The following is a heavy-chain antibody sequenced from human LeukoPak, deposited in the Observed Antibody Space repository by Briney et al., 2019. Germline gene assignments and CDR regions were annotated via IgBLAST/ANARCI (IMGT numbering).Heavy chain of an antibody. J-gene: IGHJ4*02. D-gene: IGHD6-13*01. CDR3: ARGSWPYFFAY. Sequence: ASVKVSCKASGYTFIDYYMHWVRQAPGQGLYWMGIIDPRDGSTRYAQKFQGRVTMTRDTSSSTLYMEVSSLRSEDTAVYYCARGSWPYFFAYWGQGTLVTVSS. CDR1: GYTFIDYY. V-gene: IGHV1-46*01. CDR2: IDPRDGST.